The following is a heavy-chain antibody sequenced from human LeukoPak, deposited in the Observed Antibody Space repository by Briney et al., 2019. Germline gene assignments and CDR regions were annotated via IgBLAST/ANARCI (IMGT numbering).Heavy chain of an antibody. V-gene: IGHV3-11*04. J-gene: IGHJ4*02. CDR3: ARGRRRSEVVPAATTFDY. D-gene: IGHD2-2*01. CDR1: GFTFSDYY. Sequence: GGSLRLSCAASGFTFSDYYMSWIRQAPGKGLEWVSYISSSGSTIYYADSVKGRFTISRDNAKNSLYLQMNSLRAEDTAVYYCARGRRRSEVVPAATTFDYWGQGTRVTVSS. CDR2: ISSSGSTI.